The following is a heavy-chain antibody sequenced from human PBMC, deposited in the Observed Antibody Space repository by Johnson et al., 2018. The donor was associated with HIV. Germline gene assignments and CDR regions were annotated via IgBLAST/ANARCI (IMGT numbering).Heavy chain of an antibody. V-gene: IGHV3-33*03. J-gene: IGHJ3*02. D-gene: IGHD3-16*02. Sequence: QVQLVESGGGVVQPGRSLRLSCAGSGFTFSSYAMHWVRQPPGKGLEWVAVIRYDGSNKYYADSVKGRFTISRDNSKNSLYLQMNSLRTEDTALYYCAKGSLVGPNDAFDIWGQGTMVTVSS. CDR2: IRYDGSNK. CDR1: GFTFSSYA. CDR3: AKGSLVGPNDAFDI.